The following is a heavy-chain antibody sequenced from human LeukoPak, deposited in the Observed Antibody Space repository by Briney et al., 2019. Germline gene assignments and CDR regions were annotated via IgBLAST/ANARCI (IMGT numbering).Heavy chain of an antibody. CDR3: ARDAGAINRGFDY. D-gene: IGHD3-10*01. V-gene: IGHV3-33*08. CDR1: GFTFSSYW. CDR2: IWYDGSNK. J-gene: IGHJ4*02. Sequence: SGGSLRLSCAASGFTFSSYWMSWVRQAPGKGLEWVAVIWYDGSNKYYADSVKGRFTISRDNSKNTLYLHMNSLRAEDTAVYYCARDAGAINRGFDYWGQGTLVTVSS.